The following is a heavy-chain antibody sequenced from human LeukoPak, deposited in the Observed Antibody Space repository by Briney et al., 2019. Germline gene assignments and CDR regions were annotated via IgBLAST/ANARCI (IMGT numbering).Heavy chain of an antibody. CDR3: ASPILGYCSGGSCPNDAFDI. V-gene: IGHV3-30*01. CDR1: GFTFSNYA. J-gene: IGHJ3*02. D-gene: IGHD2-15*01. Sequence: PGRSLRLSCAAYGFTFSNYAMHWVRQAPGKGLEWVAVISYDGSNKYYADSVKGRFTISRDNSKNTLYLQMNSLRAEDTAVYYCASPILGYCSGGSCPNDAFDIWGQGTMVTVSS. CDR2: ISYDGSNK.